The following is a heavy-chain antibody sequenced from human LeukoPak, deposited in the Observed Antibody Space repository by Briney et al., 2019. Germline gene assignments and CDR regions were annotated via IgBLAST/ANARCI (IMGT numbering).Heavy chain of an antibody. V-gene: IGHV3-53*01. D-gene: IGHD3-10*01. Sequence: PGGSLRLSCAASGFTFGSYAMSWVRQAPGKGLEWVSVIYSGGSTYYADSVKGRFTISRDNSKNTLYLQMNSLRAEDTAVYYCASDNFAVRPGSGLDYYYMDVWGKGTTVTVSS. CDR2: IYSGGST. CDR3: ASDNFAVRPGSGLDYYYMDV. CDR1: GFTFGSYA. J-gene: IGHJ6*03.